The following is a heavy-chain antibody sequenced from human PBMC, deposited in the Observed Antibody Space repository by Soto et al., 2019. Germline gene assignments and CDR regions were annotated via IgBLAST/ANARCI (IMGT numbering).Heavy chain of an antibody. Sequence: ASVKVSCKASGGTFSSYTISWVRQAPGQGLEWMGRIIPILGIANYAQKFQGRVTITADKSTSTAYMELSSLRSEDTAVYYCAKEYGDYGGFDYWGQGTLVTVSS. CDR1: GGTFSSYT. V-gene: IGHV1-69*04. CDR2: IIPILGIA. J-gene: IGHJ4*02. D-gene: IGHD4-17*01. CDR3: AKEYGDYGGFDY.